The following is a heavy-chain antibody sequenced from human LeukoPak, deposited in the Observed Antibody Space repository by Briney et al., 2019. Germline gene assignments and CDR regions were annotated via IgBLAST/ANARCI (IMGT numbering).Heavy chain of an antibody. J-gene: IGHJ4*02. Sequence: SETLSLTCTVSGGSINSRNYYWVWISQSPGKGLESIGSIYYSGSTYYNPSLKSRVTLSVDTSKNQFSLKLTSVTAADTAMYYCARHSSRAIFYDTGDGFDFWGQGTLVTVSS. V-gene: IGHV4-39*01. D-gene: IGHD2/OR15-2a*01. CDR1: GGSINSRNYY. CDR2: IYYSGST. CDR3: ARHSSRAIFYDTGDGFDF.